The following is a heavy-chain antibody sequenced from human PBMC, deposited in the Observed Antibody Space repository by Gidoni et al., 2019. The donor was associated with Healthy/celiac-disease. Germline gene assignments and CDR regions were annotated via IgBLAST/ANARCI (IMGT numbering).Heavy chain of an antibody. CDR2: IYYSGST. D-gene: IGHD1-1*01. V-gene: IGHV4-61*01. CDR3: ARDSIGNGFDY. J-gene: IGHJ4*02. CDR1: GGSVSSGSYY. Sequence: QVQLQESGPGLVKPSETLSITCTVSGGSVSSGSYYWSWIRQPPGKGLEWIGYIYYSGSTNYNPSLKSRVTISVDTSKNQFSLKLSSVTAADTAVYYCARDSIGNGFDYWGQGTLVTVSS.